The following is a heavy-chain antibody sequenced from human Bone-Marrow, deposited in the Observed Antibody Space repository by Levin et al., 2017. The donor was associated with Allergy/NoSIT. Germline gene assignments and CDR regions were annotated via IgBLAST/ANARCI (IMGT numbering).Heavy chain of an antibody. CDR1: GDTFRSFA. J-gene: IGHJ6*02. CDR3: ARCRRQCSGGACFSTGQYYYYHDAMDV. CDR2: IIPFFGTT. Sequence: AASVKVSCEASGDTFRSFAISWVRQAPGQGLEWIGGIIPFFGTTNYAQKFQGRVTITADESTTTAYMELSSLRSEDTAVYYCARCRRQCSGGACFSTGQYYYYHDAMDVWGQGTTVTVSS. D-gene: IGHD2-15*01. V-gene: IGHV1-69*13.